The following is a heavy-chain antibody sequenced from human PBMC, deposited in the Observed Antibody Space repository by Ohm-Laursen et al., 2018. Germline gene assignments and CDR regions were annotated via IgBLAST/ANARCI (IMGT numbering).Heavy chain of an antibody. D-gene: IGHD4-17*01. J-gene: IGHJ4*02. V-gene: IGHV4-39*01. CDR1: SGSISGSDYY. CDR2: LSSSGHT. Sequence: SDTLSLTCTVSSGSISGSDYYWGWIRQPPGKGLEWIGSLSSSGHTYHNPSLRSRASISVDTSKNQFSLKLRSVTAADTAVYYCARLPHGDDRYNFDYWGQGTLVTVSS. CDR3: ARLPHGDDRYNFDY.